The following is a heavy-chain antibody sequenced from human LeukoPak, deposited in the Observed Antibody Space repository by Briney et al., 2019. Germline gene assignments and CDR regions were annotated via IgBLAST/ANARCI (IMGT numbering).Heavy chain of an antibody. J-gene: IGHJ4*02. D-gene: IGHD4-11*01. CDR3: ARDSADTVTVDY. V-gene: IGHV3-21*01. CDR1: GFTFSSYS. Sequence: GGSLRLSCAASGFTFSSYSMNWVRQAPGKGLEWVSSISSSSSYIYYADSVKGRFTISRDNAKNSLYPQMNSLRAEDTAVYYCARDSADTVTVDYWGQGTLVTVSS. CDR2: ISSSSSYI.